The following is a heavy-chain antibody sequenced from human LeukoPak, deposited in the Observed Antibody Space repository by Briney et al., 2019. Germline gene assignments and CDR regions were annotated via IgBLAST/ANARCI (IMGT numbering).Heavy chain of an antibody. CDR1: GFTFTDYG. Sequence: GSLRLSCAASGFTFTDYGMHWVRQPPGKGLEWVAFIQYDGTNTFYADSVRGRFTTSRDNSKNTLYLQMNSLRAEDTAVYYCAKDQVGGWGQGTLVTVSS. D-gene: IGHD3-16*01. CDR3: AKDQVGG. CDR2: IQYDGTNT. J-gene: IGHJ4*02. V-gene: IGHV3-30*02.